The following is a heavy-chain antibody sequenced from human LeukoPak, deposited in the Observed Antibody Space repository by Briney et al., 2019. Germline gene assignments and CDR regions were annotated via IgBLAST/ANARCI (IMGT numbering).Heavy chain of an antibody. V-gene: IGHV4-4*02. D-gene: IGHD2-2*02. CDR1: VGSISSGNW. Sequence: PSETLSLTCAVSVGSISSGNWWSWVRQSPGKGLEWTGEIYHNGTPNYSPSLKSRVTISANTIKNQFSLKLTSVTAADTAVYYCATAPILRGEGGEHYKYGMDVWGQGTTVIVSS. J-gene: IGHJ6*02. CDR3: ATAPILRGEGGEHYKYGMDV. CDR2: IYHNGTP.